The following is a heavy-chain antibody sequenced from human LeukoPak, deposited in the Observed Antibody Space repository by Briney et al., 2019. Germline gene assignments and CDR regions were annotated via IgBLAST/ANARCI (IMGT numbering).Heavy chain of an antibody. Sequence: GGSLRLSCAASGFTFSSYSMNWVRQAPGKGLEWVSYISSSSTIYYADSVKGRFTISRDNAKNSLYLQMNSLRAEDTAVYYCARRSGYLSYYYYYYMDVWGKGTTVTVSS. CDR1: GFTFSSYS. J-gene: IGHJ6*03. CDR2: ISSSSTI. D-gene: IGHD3-3*01. CDR3: ARRSGYLSYYYYYYMDV. V-gene: IGHV3-48*04.